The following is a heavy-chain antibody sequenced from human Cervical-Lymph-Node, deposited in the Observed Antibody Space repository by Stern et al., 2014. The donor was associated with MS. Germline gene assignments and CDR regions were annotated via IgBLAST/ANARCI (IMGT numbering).Heavy chain of an antibody. V-gene: IGHV1-2*06. J-gene: IGHJ4*02. D-gene: IGHD5-18*01. CDR3: AREATAIIVGIDY. Sequence: VQLVQSGAEMKKPGASVKVSCKASGYTFTGFFIHWVRQVPGQGLEWMGRLNPNSDDPTYAQNFQDRVTLTRDTSIGTAYLELSRLSSTDTAVYYCAREATAIIVGIDYWGQGTLVTVSS. CDR1: GYTFTGFF. CDR2: LNPNSDDP.